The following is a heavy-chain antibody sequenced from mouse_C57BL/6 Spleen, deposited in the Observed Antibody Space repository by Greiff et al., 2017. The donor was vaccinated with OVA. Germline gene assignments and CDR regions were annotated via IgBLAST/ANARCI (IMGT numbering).Heavy chain of an antibody. CDR3: TTNWDGS. D-gene: IGHD4-1*01. V-gene: IGHV14-4*01. CDR2: IDPENGDT. Sequence: EVQLQQSGAELVRPGASVKLSCTASGFNIKDDYMHWVKQRPEQGLEWIGWIDPENGDTEYASKFQGKATITADTSSNTAYLQLSSLTSEDTAVYYCTTNWDGSWGQGTTLTVSS. CDR1: GFNIKDDY. J-gene: IGHJ2*01.